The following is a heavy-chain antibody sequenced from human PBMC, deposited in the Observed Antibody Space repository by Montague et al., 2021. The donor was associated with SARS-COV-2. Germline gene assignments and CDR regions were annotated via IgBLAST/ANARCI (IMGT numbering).Heavy chain of an antibody. Sequence: SETLSLTCAVYDGSFSDYSWTWIRQPPGKGLEWIGEINHRGSTNYNPSLKSRVTISVDTSKNQFSLKVTSVTAADTAVYYCAGGRQHINMVVVVVTGGEYYFDFWGQGTLVAVSS. CDR2: INHRGST. CDR3: AGGRQHINMVVVVVTGGEYYFDF. D-gene: IGHD3-22*01. CDR1: DGSFSDYS. J-gene: IGHJ4*02. V-gene: IGHV4-34*01.